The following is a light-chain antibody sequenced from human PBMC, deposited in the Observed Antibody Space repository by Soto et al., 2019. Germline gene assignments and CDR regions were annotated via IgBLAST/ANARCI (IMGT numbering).Light chain of an antibody. Sequence: QAVVTQEPSLTVSPGGTVTLTCGSSTGAVTNGHYPYWFQQKPGQAPRTLIYDTTNRHSWTPARFSGSLLGGKAALTLSGAQPEDEDEYYCLISYNGTYVFGNGTKVTVL. V-gene: IGLV7-46*01. CDR1: TGAVTNGHY. CDR3: LISYNGTYV. CDR2: DTT. J-gene: IGLJ1*01.